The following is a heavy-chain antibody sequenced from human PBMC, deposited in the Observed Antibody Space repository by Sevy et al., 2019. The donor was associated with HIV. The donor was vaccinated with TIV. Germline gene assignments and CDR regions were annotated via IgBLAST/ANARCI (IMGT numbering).Heavy chain of an antibody. Sequence: SETLSLTCTVSGGSISSYYWSWIRQPPGKGLEWIGYIYYSGSTNYNHSLKSRVTISVDTSKNQFSLKLSSVTAADTAVYYCARGLTRVNGYLFDYWGQGTLVTVSS. CDR1: GGSISSYY. V-gene: IGHV4-59*01. D-gene: IGHD3-16*02. CDR3: ARGLTRVNGYLFDY. CDR2: IYYSGST. J-gene: IGHJ4*02.